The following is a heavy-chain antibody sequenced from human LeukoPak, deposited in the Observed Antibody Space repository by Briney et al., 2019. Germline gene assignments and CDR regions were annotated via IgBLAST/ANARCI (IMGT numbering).Heavy chain of an antibody. V-gene: IGHV3-23*01. D-gene: IGHD3-10*01. J-gene: IGHJ5*02. CDR3: VKEYTGSFYNFENWFDP. Sequence: GGSLRLSCSASGLTLSIYAMGWVRQAPGKGLQWVAGISGSGRDTYSAESVKGRFTISRDNVSNTVSLQMNSLGVEDTATYYCVKEYTGSFYNFENWFDPWGQGTVVTVSP. CDR1: GLTLSIYA. CDR2: ISGSGRDT.